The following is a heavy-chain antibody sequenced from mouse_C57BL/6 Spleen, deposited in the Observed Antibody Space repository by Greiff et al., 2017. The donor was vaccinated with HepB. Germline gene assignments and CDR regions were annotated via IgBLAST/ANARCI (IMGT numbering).Heavy chain of an antibody. CDR3: AGYEDYCGSSWYFDV. CDR2: IRNKANGYTT. V-gene: IGHV7-3*01. Sequence: EVKVVESGGGLVQPGGSLSLSCAASGFTFTDYYMSWVRQPPGKALEWLGFIRNKANGYTTEYSASVKGRFTISRDNSQSILYLQINALRAEDSATYYCAGYEDYCGSSWYFDVWGTGTTVTVSS. D-gene: IGHD1-1*01. J-gene: IGHJ1*03. CDR1: GFTFTDYY.